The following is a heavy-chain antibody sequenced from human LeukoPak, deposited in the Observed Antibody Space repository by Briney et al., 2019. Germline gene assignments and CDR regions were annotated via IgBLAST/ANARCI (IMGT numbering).Heavy chain of an antibody. Sequence: SSETLSLTCAVYGGSFSGYYWSWIRQPPGKGLEWIGSIYYSGSTYYNPSLKSRVTISVDTSKNQFSLKLSSVTAADTAVYYCASFKILGAFHNWFDPWGQGTLVTVSS. J-gene: IGHJ5*02. V-gene: IGHV4-34*01. CDR3: ASFKILGAFHNWFDP. CDR1: GGSFSGYY. D-gene: IGHD1-26*01. CDR2: IYYSGST.